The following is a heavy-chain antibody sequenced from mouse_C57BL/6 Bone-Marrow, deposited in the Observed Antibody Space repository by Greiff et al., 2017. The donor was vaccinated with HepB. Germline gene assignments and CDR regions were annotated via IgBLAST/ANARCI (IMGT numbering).Heavy chain of an antibody. CDR1: GYTFTSYW. CDR3: ARGRRDYGNYSFYAMDY. Sequence: QVQLQQSGAELVRPGASVKMSCKASGYTFTSYWITWVKQRPGQGLEWIGDIYPGSGSTNYNEKFKSKATLTVDTSSSTAYMQLSSLTSEDSAVYYCARGRRDYGNYSFYAMDYWGQGTSVTVSS. CDR2: IYPGSGST. J-gene: IGHJ4*01. V-gene: IGHV1-55*01. D-gene: IGHD2-1*01.